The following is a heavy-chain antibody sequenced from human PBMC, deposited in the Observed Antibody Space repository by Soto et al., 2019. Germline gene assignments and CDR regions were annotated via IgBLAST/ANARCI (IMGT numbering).Heavy chain of an antibody. D-gene: IGHD5-12*01. Sequence: QVQLQESGPGLVKPSGTLSLTCAVSGGSISSSNWWSWVRQPPGKGLEWIGEIYHSGSTNYNPSPKXXVPMPVDKSXTXXXLXXSSVTAADKAVYCVARAGTGGYSGYDGARTYWFDPWGQGTLVTVPS. CDR3: ARAGTGGYSGYDGARTYWFDP. CDR1: GGSISSSNW. CDR2: IYHSGST. J-gene: IGHJ5*02. V-gene: IGHV4-4*01.